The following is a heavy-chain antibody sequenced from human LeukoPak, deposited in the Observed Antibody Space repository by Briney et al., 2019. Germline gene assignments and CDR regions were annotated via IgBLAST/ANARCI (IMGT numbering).Heavy chain of an antibody. CDR2: IYYSGGT. D-gene: IGHD3-22*01. CDR1: GGSISSYY. V-gene: IGHV4-59*01. Sequence: SETLSLTCTVSGGSISSYYWSWIRQPPGKGLEWIGYIYYSGGTNYNPSLKSRVTISVDTSKNQFSLKLSSVTAADTAVYYCARVYDSSGYNWFDPWGQGTLVTVSS. CDR3: ARVYDSSGYNWFDP. J-gene: IGHJ5*02.